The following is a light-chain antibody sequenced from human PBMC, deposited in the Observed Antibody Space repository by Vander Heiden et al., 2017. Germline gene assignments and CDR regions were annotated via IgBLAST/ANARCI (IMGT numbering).Light chain of an antibody. J-gene: IGLJ2*01. CDR2: QDN. CDR3: QAWDPSTVV. V-gene: IGLV3-1*01. CDR1: KLGDKY. Sequence: SSDLTQPPSASVSPAQTASITCSGDKLGDKYTSWYQQKAGQSPVLIIFQDNKRPSGIPERFAGSNSGNTATLTVGGTQAMDEAEYFCQAWDPSTVVFGGGTKLTVL.